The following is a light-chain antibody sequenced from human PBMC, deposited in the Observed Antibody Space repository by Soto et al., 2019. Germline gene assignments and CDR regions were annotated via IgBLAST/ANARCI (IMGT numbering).Light chain of an antibody. V-gene: IGKV3-20*01. J-gene: IGKJ1*01. Sequence: EIVLTQSPGTLSLSPGERATLSCRASQSVSSIYFAWYQQKRGQSPRLSIYGGSSRATGIPDRVRCQGFWTECTRTISRLEPEDSEVYDCEQYGSSPRTFGQGTKVDIK. CDR2: GGS. CDR3: EQYGSSPRT. CDR1: QSVSSIY.